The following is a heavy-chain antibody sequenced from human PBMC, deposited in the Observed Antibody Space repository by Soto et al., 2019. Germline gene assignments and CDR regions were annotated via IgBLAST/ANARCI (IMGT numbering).Heavy chain of an antibody. D-gene: IGHD3-16*02. V-gene: IGHV4-28*01. CDR3: ARRIMITFVVVIVKLRTYYFDY. CDR2: IYYSGST. CDR1: GYSISSSNW. J-gene: IGHJ4*02. Sequence: SETLSLTCAVSGYSISSSNWWGWIRQPPGKGLEGIGYIYYSGSTYYNPSLKSRVTMSVDTSKNQFSLKLSSVTAADTAVYYCARRIMITFVVVIVKLRTYYFDYWGQGTLVTVSS.